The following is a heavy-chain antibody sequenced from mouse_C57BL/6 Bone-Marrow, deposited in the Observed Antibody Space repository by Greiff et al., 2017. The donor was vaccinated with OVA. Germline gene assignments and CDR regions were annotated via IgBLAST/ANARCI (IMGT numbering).Heavy chain of an antibody. D-gene: IGHD1-1*01. CDR2: IYPRSGNT. CDR3: ARRYYYYGSSPYAMDY. CDR1: GYTFTSYG. V-gene: IGHV1-81*01. J-gene: IGHJ4*01. Sequence: QVQLQQSGAELARPGASVTLSCKASGYTFTSYGISWVKQRTGQGLAWIGEIYPRSGNTYYNEKFKGKATLTADKSSSTAYMELRSRTSEDSAVYFCARRYYYYGSSPYAMDYWGQGTSVTVSS.